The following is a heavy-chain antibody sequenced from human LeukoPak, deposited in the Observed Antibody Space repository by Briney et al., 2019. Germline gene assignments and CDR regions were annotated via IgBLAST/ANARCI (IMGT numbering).Heavy chain of an antibody. Sequence: ASVKVSCKASGYTFTSYGISWVRQAPVQGHEWMRWISAYNGNTNYAQKLQGRVTMTTDTSTSTAYMELRSLRSDDTAVYYCARAFTSGWYVTEDYWGQGTLVTVSS. CDR3: ARAFTSGWYVTEDY. CDR1: GYTFTSYG. V-gene: IGHV1-18*01. CDR2: ISAYNGNT. D-gene: IGHD6-19*01. J-gene: IGHJ4*02.